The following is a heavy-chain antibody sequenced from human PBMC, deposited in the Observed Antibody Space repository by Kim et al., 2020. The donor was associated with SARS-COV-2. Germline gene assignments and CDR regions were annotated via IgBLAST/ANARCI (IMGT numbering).Heavy chain of an antibody. CDR2: ST. CDR3: ARGGYSSFQG. D-gene: IGHD6-13*01. Sequence: STNYNTARKSRVNISVETSKNQFSRKLSSVNAAEKAVYYCARGGYSSFQGWGQGTLVTVSS. J-gene: IGHJ1*01. V-gene: IGHV4-59*09.